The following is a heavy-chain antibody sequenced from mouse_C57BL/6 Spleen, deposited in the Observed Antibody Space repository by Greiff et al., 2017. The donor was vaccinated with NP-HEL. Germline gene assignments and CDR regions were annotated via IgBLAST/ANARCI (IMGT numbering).Heavy chain of an antibody. J-gene: IGHJ1*03. D-gene: IGHD1-1*01. CDR2: IYPRSGNT. CDR1: GYTFTSYG. V-gene: IGHV1-81*01. CDR3: ARITTVVWRYFDV. Sequence: QVQLKESGAELARPGASVKLSCKASGYTFTSYGISWVKQRTGQGLEWIGEIYPRSGNTYYNEKFKGKATLTADKSSSTAYMELRSLTSEDSAVYFCARITTVVWRYFDVWGTGTTVTVSS.